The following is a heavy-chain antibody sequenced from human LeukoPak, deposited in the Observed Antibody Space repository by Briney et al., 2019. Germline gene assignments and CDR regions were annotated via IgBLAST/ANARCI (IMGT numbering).Heavy chain of an antibody. D-gene: IGHD1-26*01. J-gene: IGHJ4*02. CDR2: IKQDGSEK. V-gene: IGHV3-7*01. CDR3: ARDKIVGATHFDY. Sequence: GGSLRLSCAASGFTFSTYWMSWVRQAPGKGLEWVANIKQDGSEKYYVDSVKGRFTISRDNAKNSLYLQMNSLRAEDTALYYCARDKIVGATHFDYWGQGTLVTVSS. CDR1: GFTFSTYW.